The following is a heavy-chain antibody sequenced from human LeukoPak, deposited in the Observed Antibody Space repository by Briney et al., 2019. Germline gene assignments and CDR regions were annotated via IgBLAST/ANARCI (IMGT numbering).Heavy chain of an antibody. CDR1: GFTFSSYA. CDR2: INSDGSST. J-gene: IGHJ4*02. Sequence: GGSLRLSCAASGFTFSSYAMSWVRQAPGKGLVWVSRINSDGSSTSYADSVKGRFTISRDNAKNTLYLQMNSLRAEDTAVYYCARAFYDFWSGYEYYFDYWGQGTLVTVSS. V-gene: IGHV3-74*01. CDR3: ARAFYDFWSGYEYYFDY. D-gene: IGHD3-3*01.